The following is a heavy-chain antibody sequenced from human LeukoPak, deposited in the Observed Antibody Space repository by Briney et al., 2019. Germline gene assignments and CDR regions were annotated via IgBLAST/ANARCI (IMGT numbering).Heavy chain of an antibody. J-gene: IGHJ3*02. CDR2: IKQDGSEK. CDR1: GFTFSTYW. Sequence: GGSLRLSCAASGFTFSTYWMSWVRQAPGKGLEWVANIKQDGSEKHYVDSVKGRFTISRDNPKNSLYLQMNSLRAEDTAVYYCARLGGIAADNAFDIWGHGTLVTVSS. CDR3: ARLGGIAADNAFDI. D-gene: IGHD6-13*01. V-gene: IGHV3-7*01.